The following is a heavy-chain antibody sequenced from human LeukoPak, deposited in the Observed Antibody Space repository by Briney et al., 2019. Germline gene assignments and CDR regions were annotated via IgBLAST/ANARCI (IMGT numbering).Heavy chain of an antibody. V-gene: IGHV3-23*01. Sequence: GGSLRLSCAASGFTFSSYAMSWVRQAPGKGLEWVSAISGSGGSTYYADSVKGRFTISRDNSKNTLYLQMNSLRAEDTAVYYCASLPLYSYGSGSYYEWGQGTLVTVSS. CDR2: ISGSGGST. CDR1: GFTFSSYA. D-gene: IGHD3-10*01. J-gene: IGHJ4*02. CDR3: ASLPLYSYGSGSYYE.